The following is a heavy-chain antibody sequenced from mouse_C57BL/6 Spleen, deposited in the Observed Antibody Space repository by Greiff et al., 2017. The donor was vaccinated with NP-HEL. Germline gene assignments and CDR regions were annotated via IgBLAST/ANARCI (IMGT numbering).Heavy chain of an antibody. CDR3: SRDYYGSSYVGYAMDY. CDR2: IYPGDGDT. Sequence: QVQLQQSGPELVKPGASVKISCKASGYAFSSSWMNWVKQRPGKGLEWIGRIYPGDGDTTYNGKFKGKATLTADKSSSTAYMQLSSLTSEASAVYFCSRDYYGSSYVGYAMDYWGQGTSVTVSS. J-gene: IGHJ4*01. CDR1: GYAFSSSW. D-gene: IGHD1-1*01. V-gene: IGHV1-82*01.